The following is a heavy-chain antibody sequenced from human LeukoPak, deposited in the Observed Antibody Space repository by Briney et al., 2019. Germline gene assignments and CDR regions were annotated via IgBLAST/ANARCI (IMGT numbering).Heavy chain of an antibody. J-gene: IGHJ4*02. Sequence: SGTLSLTCAVSGGSISSSSYYWGWIRQPPGKGLEWIGSMYYRGSTYYNPSLKSRVTISVDTSKNQFSLKLSSVTAADTAVYYCARHPSGWSGYYGAYFDFWGQGTLVTVSS. V-gene: IGHV4-39*01. CDR3: ARHPSGWSGYYGAYFDF. D-gene: IGHD3-3*01. CDR1: GGSISSSSYY. CDR2: MYYRGST.